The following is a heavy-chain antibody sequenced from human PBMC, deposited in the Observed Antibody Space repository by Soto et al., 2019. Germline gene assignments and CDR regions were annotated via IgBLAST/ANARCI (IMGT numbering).Heavy chain of an antibody. CDR3: AKGRLAYSSSPFDY. J-gene: IGHJ4*02. V-gene: IGHV3-23*01. CDR1: GFTFSTYA. CDR2: ISAGGDTT. D-gene: IGHD6-6*01. Sequence: EVQVLESGGGLVQPGGSLSLSCTASGFTFSTYAMSWVRQAPGEGLEWVSSISAGGDTTYYADSAKGRFTISRDNSKNTLWLQMNSVRAEDTALFYCAKGRLAYSSSPFDYWGQGTLVTVSS.